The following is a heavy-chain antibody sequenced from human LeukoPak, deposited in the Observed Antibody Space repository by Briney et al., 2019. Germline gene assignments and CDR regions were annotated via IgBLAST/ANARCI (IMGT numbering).Heavy chain of an antibody. D-gene: IGHD6-13*01. V-gene: IGHV3-53*01. CDR2: MYSRSDT. J-gene: IGHJ5*02. CDR1: GFTVSDNY. Sequence: GGSLRLSCAASGFTVSDNYMSWVRQATGKGLEWVSVMYSRSDTSYAKPVKGRFNFPRDISKNTLYLQMNGLRTEDTAMYYCARDAPQVPAAGVLASWGQGTLVIVSS. CDR3: ARDAPQVPAAGVLAS.